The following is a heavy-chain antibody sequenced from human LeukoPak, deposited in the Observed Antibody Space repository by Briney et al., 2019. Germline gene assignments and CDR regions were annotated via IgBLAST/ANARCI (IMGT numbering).Heavy chain of an antibody. J-gene: IGHJ6*03. Sequence: GGSLRLSCAASGFTFSSYGMHWVRQAPGKGLERVAFIRYDGSNKYYADSVKGRFTISRDNSKNTLYLQMNSLRAEDTAVYYCARDPTDYGDYALAAYYMDVWGRGTTVTVSS. CDR2: IRYDGSNK. V-gene: IGHV3-30*02. D-gene: IGHD4-17*01. CDR1: GFTFSSYG. CDR3: ARDPTDYGDYALAAYYMDV.